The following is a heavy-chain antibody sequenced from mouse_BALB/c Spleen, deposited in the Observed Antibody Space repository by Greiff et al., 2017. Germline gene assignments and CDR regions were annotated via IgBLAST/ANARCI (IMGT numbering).Heavy chain of an antibody. CDR2: ISCYNGAT. J-gene: IGHJ1*01. CDR3: ARSSYGSSFHWYFDV. V-gene: IGHV1S34*01. CDR1: GYSFTGYY. D-gene: IGHD1-1*01. Sequence: LVKTGASVKISCKASGYSFTGYYMHWVKQSHGKSLEWIGYISCYNGATSYNQKFKGKATFTVDTSSSTAYMQFNSLTSEDSAVYYCARSSYGSSFHWYFDVWGAGTTVTVSS.